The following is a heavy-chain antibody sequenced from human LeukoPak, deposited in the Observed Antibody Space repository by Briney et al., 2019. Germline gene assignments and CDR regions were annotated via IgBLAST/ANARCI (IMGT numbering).Heavy chain of an antibody. CDR1: GFTFSSYS. V-gene: IGHV3-21*01. J-gene: IGHJ6*03. Sequence: PGGSLRLSCAASGFTFSSYSLNWVRQAPGKGLEWVSSISSSSSYIYYADSVKGRFTISRDNAKNSLYLQMNSLRAEDTALYYCARYYDYGSGSYYNVARYYYMDVWGKGTTVTISS. CDR3: ARYYDYGSGSYYNVARYYYMDV. D-gene: IGHD3-10*01. CDR2: ISSSSSYI.